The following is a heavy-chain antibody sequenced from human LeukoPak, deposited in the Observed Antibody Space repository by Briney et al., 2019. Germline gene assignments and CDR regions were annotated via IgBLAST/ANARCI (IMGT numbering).Heavy chain of an antibody. J-gene: IGHJ4*02. D-gene: IGHD3-22*01. CDR3: ARDLNSPTPYYYDSSGY. Sequence: ASVKVSCKASGGTFSSYAISWVRQAPGQGLEWMGWINTNTGNPTYAQGFTGRFVFSLDTSVSTAYLQISSLKAEDTAVYYCARDLNSPTPYYYDSSGYWGQGTLVTVSS. CDR2: INTNTGNP. CDR1: GGTFSSYA. V-gene: IGHV7-4-1*02.